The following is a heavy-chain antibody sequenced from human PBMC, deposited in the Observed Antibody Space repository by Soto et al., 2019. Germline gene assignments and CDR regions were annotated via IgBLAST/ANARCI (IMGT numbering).Heavy chain of an antibody. V-gene: IGHV3-74*01. CDR2: INSDGSDT. CDR1: GFTFSSYW. J-gene: IGHJ2*01. Sequence: EVQLVESGGGLVQPGGSLRLSCAASGFTFSSYWMHWVRQVPGKGLVWVSRINSDGSDTSYTDSVKGRFTISRDNAKKTLYLQMNSLRAEDTAVYFCARDTCSSTSCYFWYFDLWGRGTVVTVSS. D-gene: IGHD2-2*01. CDR3: ARDTCSSTSCYFWYFDL.